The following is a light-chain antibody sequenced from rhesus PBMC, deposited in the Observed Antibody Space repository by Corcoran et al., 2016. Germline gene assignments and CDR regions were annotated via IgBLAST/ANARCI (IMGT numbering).Light chain of an antibody. J-gene: IGKJ4*01. CDR2: WAS. CDR1: QSLLYSSNNKNY. Sequence: DIVMTQSPDSLAVSLGERVTINCKSSQSLLYSSNNKNYLTWYQQKPGQAPKLLIYWASTRESGVPNRFSGSGSGTDFTLTISILQSEDFATYYCQHYYSTPLTFGGGTKVEIK. CDR3: QHYYSTPLT. V-gene: IGKV4-1*01.